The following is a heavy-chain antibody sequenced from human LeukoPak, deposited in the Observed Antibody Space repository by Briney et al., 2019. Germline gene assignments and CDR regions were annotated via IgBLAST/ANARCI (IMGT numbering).Heavy chain of an antibody. D-gene: IGHD2-15*01. CDR2: ITASGDST. Sequence: QAGGSLRLSCAASGFTFSSYWMSWVRQPPGKGLEWVSGITASGDSTFYGDSVKGRFTMSRDNSRNTVYLQMNSLRVDDTAVYYCARRDIVVVVSASDYWGQGTLVTVSS. CDR1: GFTFSSYW. J-gene: IGHJ4*02. V-gene: IGHV3-23*01. CDR3: ARRDIVVVVSASDY.